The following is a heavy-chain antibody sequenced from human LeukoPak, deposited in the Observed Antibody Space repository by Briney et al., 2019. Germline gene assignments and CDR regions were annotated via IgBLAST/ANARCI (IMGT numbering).Heavy chain of an antibody. D-gene: IGHD7-27*01. Sequence: PSETLPLTCTVSGGSISSSSYYWGWIRQPPGKGLEWIGSISYSGSTYYNLSLKSRVTISVDTSKNQFSLKLSSVTAADTAVYYCASGDVHRNWFDPWGQGTLVTVSS. J-gene: IGHJ5*02. CDR3: ASGDVHRNWFDP. V-gene: IGHV4-39*07. CDR1: GGSISSSSYY. CDR2: ISYSGST.